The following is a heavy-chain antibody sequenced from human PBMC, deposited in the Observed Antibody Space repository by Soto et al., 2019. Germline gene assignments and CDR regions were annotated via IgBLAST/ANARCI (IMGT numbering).Heavy chain of an antibody. J-gene: IGHJ5*02. CDR3: ARDSGTTVVGWFDP. D-gene: IGHD1-1*01. Sequence: KQSQTLSLTCAISGDSVSSNSAAWNWIRQSPSRGLEWLGRTYYRSKWYNDYAVSVKSRITINPDTSKNQFSLQLNSVTPEDTAVYYCARDSGTTVVGWFDPWGQGTLVTVSS. CDR1: GDSVSSNSAA. V-gene: IGHV6-1*01. CDR2: TYYRSKWYN.